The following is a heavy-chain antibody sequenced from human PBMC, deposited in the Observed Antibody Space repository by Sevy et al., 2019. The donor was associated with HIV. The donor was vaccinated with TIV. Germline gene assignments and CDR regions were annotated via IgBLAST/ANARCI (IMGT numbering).Heavy chain of an antibody. Sequence: ASVNVSCKASGYTFSNYGITWVRQAPGQGLEWMGWISTYNGNTNYAQKVQGRVTMTTDTSTSTAYMELRSLRSDDTAVYYCARLGGVNYGGAFDYWGQGTLVTVSS. CDR2: ISTYNGNT. V-gene: IGHV1-18*01. CDR3: ARLGGVNYGGAFDY. J-gene: IGHJ4*02. D-gene: IGHD1-7*01. CDR1: GYTFSNYG.